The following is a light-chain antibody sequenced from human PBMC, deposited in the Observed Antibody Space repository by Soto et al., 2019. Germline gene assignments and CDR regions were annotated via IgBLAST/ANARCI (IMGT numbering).Light chain of an antibody. Sequence: DIQMTQSPSTLSASVGDRVTITCRASQNINNWLAWYQQKPGKVPKLLIYTASTLESGVPSRFSGSGSGTEFTLTISSLQPDDFATYYCQQYNCYSRGTFGQGTKVEIK. J-gene: IGKJ1*01. CDR1: QNINNW. CDR3: QQYNCYSRGT. CDR2: TAS. V-gene: IGKV1-5*03.